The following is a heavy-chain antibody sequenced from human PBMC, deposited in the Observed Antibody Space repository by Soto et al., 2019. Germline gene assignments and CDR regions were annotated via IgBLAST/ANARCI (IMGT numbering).Heavy chain of an antibody. Sequence: ASVKVSCKVSGYTLTELSMHWVRQAPGKGLEWMGGFDPEDGETIYAQKFQGRVTMTEDTSTGTAYMELWSLRSDDTAVYYCARDQPAGIVVVPAAIPGADAFDIWGQGTMVTVSS. CDR2: FDPEDGET. V-gene: IGHV1-24*01. CDR3: ARDQPAGIVVVPAAIPGADAFDI. CDR1: GYTLTELS. D-gene: IGHD2-2*01. J-gene: IGHJ3*02.